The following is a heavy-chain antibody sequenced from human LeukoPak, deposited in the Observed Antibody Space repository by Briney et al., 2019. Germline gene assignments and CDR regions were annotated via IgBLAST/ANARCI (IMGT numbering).Heavy chain of an antibody. CDR1: GGSISSSGYY. Sequence: PSETLSLTCTVSGGSISSSGYYCAWIRQPPGKGLEWSGSIYYSGGTYYNPSLKSRVTISVDTSKNQFSLKLSSVTAADTAVYYCARRTSYDFWSGYFDYWGQGTLVTVSS. J-gene: IGHJ4*02. V-gene: IGHV4-39*01. CDR2: IYYSGGT. CDR3: ARRTSYDFWSGYFDY. D-gene: IGHD3-3*01.